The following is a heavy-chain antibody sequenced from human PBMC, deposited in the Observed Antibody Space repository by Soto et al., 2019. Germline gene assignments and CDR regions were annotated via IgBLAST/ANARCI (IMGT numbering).Heavy chain of an antibody. V-gene: IGHV4-30-2*01. D-gene: IGHD3-10*01. J-gene: IGHJ4*02. CDR3: ARAGGGYYYGSGNFDY. Sequence: PSETLSLTCTVSGGSISSGGYSWSWIRQPPGKGLEWIGYIYHSGSTYYNPSLKSRVTISVDRSKNQFSLKLSSVTAADTAVYYCARAGGGYYYGSGNFDYWGQGTLVTASS. CDR2: IYHSGST. CDR1: GGSISSGGYS.